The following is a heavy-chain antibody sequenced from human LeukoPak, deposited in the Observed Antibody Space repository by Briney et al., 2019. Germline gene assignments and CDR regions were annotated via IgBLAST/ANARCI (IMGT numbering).Heavy chain of an antibody. Sequence: GGSLRLSCAASGFTFMSYGIHWGRQGPGKGLEWVAFIRLDGSYKYYADSVKGRFTISRDNSKNTLFLEMNRLRAEDTAVYYCAKDSDCTTPTCYDYYYYYMDVWGKGTTVTVSS. D-gene: IGHD2-2*01. CDR1: GFTFMSYG. CDR3: AKDSDCTTPTCYDYYYYYMDV. J-gene: IGHJ6*03. CDR2: IRLDGSYK. V-gene: IGHV3-30*02.